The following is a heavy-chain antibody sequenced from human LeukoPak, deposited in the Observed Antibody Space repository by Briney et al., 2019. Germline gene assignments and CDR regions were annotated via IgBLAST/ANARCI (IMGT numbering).Heavy chain of an antibody. V-gene: IGHV1-3*01. CDR1: GYTFTSYA. Sequence: ASVKVSCKASGYTFTSYAMHWVRQAPGQRLEWMGWINAGNGNTKYSQKFQGRVTITRDTSASTAYMELSSLRSEDTAVYYCAEASSYCSSTSCSSLYAFDIWAKGQWSPSLQ. CDR2: INAGNGNT. CDR3: AEASSYCSSTSCSSLYAFDI. J-gene: IGHJ3*02. D-gene: IGHD2-2*01.